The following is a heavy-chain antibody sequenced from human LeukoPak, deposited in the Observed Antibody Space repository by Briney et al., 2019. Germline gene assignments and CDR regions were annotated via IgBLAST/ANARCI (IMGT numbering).Heavy chain of an antibody. V-gene: IGHV3-23*01. Sequence: PGGSLRLSCTASGFTFSSYAMSWVRQAPGKGLEWVSAISGSGGSTYYADSVKGRFTISRDNSKNTLYLQMNSLRAEDTAVYYCANYDSSALGGGIDYWGQGTLVTVSS. CDR1: GFTFSSYA. CDR2: ISGSGGST. J-gene: IGHJ4*02. CDR3: ANYDSSALGGGIDY. D-gene: IGHD3-22*01.